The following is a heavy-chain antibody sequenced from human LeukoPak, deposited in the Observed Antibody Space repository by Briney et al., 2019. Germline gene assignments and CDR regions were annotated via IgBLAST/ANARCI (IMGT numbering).Heavy chain of an antibody. J-gene: IGHJ4*02. D-gene: IGHD6-13*01. CDR1: GGSFSGYY. Sequence: SETLSLTCAVYGGSFSGYYWSWIRQPPGKGLEWIGEINHSGSTNYNPSLKSRVTISVDTSKNQFSLKLSSVTAADTAVYYCARRRYSSSWRKGYYFDYWGQGTLVTVSS. CDR2: INHSGST. V-gene: IGHV4-34*01. CDR3: ARRRYSSSWRKGYYFDY.